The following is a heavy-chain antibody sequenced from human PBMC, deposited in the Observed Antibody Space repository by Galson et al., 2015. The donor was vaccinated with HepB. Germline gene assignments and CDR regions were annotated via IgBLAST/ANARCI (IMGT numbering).Heavy chain of an antibody. CDR2: ISHDGSNI. Sequence: SLRLSCAASGFTFSDYVMHWVRQAPGQGLEWVALISHDGSNIYYKDSVQGRFTISRDNSKNTLYLQMTRLRVDDPAVYYCARFRVAGLYSFGSPTLDPWGQGTLVTVSS. V-gene: IGHV3-30*03. J-gene: IGHJ5*02. CDR1: GFTFSDYV. CDR3: ARFRVAGLYSFGSPTLDP. D-gene: IGHD5-18*01.